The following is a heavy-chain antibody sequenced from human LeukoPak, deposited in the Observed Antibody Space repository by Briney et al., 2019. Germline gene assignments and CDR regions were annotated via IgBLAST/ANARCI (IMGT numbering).Heavy chain of an antibody. CDR3: ARDNGRYDILTGYLAGRWGIDY. D-gene: IGHD3-9*01. CDR1: GFTFSDYS. CDR2: IRYDGNNK. J-gene: IGHJ4*02. V-gene: IGHV3-30*02. Sequence: GGSLRLSCAASGFTFSDYSMHWVRQAPGKGLNWVAFIRYDGNNKYYADSVKGRFTISRDNSKNMLYLEMNSLSTEDTAVYYCARDNGRYDILTGYLAGRWGIDYWGQGTLVTVSS.